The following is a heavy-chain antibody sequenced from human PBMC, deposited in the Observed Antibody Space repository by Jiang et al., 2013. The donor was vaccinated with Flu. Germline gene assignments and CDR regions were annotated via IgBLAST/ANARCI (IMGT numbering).Heavy chain of an antibody. CDR3: ARDGEYYYDSSGYWFDP. Sequence: SGPGLVKPSETLSLTCAVSGYSISSGYYWGWIRQPPGKGLEWIGSIYHSGSTYYNPSLKSRVTISVDTSKNQFSLKLSSVTAADTAVYYCARDGEYYYDSSGYWFDPWGQGTLVTVSS. CDR1: GYSISSGYY. J-gene: IGHJ5*02. D-gene: IGHD3-22*01. V-gene: IGHV4-38-2*02. CDR2: IYHSGST.